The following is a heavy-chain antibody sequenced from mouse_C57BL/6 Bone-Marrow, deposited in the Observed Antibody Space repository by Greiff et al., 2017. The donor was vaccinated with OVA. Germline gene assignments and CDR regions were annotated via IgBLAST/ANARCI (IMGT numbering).Heavy chain of an antibody. CDR2: IDPEDGQT. D-gene: IGHD1-1*01. Sequence: VQLQQSGAELVKPGASVKLSCTASGFNIKDSYMHWVKQRTEQGLEWIGRIDPEDGQTKYAPKFQGKATLTVDTSSNTAYLQPSSLTSEYTAVYYCAHEYYSGNSWDWYFDVWGTGTTVTVSS. J-gene: IGHJ1*03. CDR1: GFNIKDSY. CDR3: AHEYYSGNSWDWYFDV. V-gene: IGHV14-2*01.